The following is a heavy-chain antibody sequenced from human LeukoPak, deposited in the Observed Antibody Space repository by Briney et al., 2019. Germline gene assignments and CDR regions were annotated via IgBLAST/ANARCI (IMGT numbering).Heavy chain of an antibody. CDR2: TYYRSTWLN. Sequence: SQTLSLTCAISGDTVSSNTAAYNWLRLSPSRGLEWLGRTYYRSTWLNDYAPSVRGRITVSPDTSKNQFSLQLNSVTPEDTAVYYCARDRLGTGYWGQGTPVTVSS. D-gene: IGHD7-27*01. CDR1: GDTVSSNTAA. CDR3: ARDRLGTGY. V-gene: IGHV6-1*01. J-gene: IGHJ4*02.